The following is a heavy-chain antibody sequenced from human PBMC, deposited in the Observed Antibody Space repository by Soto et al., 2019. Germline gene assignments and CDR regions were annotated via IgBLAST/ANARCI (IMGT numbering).Heavy chain of an antibody. J-gene: IGHJ4*02. CDR1: GASVSTGVYY. V-gene: IGHV4-31*03. CDR3: AGAVSDFDVRRYRTSYFDQ. D-gene: IGHD3-10*02. Sequence: SETLSLTCTVSGASVSTGVYYWTWIRQHPGKGLEWIGYIDNSGSTYYNPSLTGRVDISVDTSKNQFSLNLQSLTAADTAFYYCAGAVSDFDVRRYRTSYFDQWGQGSLVTVSS. CDR2: IDNSGST.